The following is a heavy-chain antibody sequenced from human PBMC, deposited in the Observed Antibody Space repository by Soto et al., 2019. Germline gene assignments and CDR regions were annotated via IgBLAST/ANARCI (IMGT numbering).Heavy chain of an antibody. CDR2: IYYSGST. D-gene: IGHD3-3*01. Sequence: SETLSLTCTVSGGSISSYYWSWIRQPPGKGLEWIGYIYYSGSTNYNPSLKSRVTISVDTSKNQFSLKLSSVTAADTAVYYCARSLDYHFWSGPYYFDYWGQGTLVTVDS. CDR1: GGSISSYY. J-gene: IGHJ4*02. CDR3: ARSLDYHFWSGPYYFDY. V-gene: IGHV4-59*01.